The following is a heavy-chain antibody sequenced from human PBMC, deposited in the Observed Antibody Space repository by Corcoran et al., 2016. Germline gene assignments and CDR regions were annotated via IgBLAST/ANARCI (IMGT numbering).Heavy chain of an antibody. Sequence: QVQLQQWGAGLLKPSETLSLTCAVYGGSFSGYYWSWIRQPPGKGLEWIGEINHSGSTNHNPSLKSRVTISVDTSKNQFSLKLSSVTAADTAVYYCARDGYCSGGSCYFFDYWGQGTLVTVSS. CDR1: GGSFSGYY. CDR3: ARDGYCSGGSCYFFDY. D-gene: IGHD2-15*01. J-gene: IGHJ4*02. CDR2: INHSGST. V-gene: IGHV4-34*01.